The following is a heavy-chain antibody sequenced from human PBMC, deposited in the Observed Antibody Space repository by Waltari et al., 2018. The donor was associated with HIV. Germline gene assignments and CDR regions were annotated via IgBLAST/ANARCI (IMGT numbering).Heavy chain of an antibody. CDR3: AATYYYDSSGYYLFDY. CDR1: GGSISSYY. Sequence: QVQLQESGPGLVKPSETLSLTCTVSGGSISSYYWSWIRQPPGKGLEWIGYIYYSGSTNYNPSLKSRVTISVDTSKNQFSLKLSSVTAADTAVYYCAATYYYDSSGYYLFDYWGQGTLVTVSS. J-gene: IGHJ4*02. V-gene: IGHV4-59*08. D-gene: IGHD3-22*01. CDR2: IYYSGST.